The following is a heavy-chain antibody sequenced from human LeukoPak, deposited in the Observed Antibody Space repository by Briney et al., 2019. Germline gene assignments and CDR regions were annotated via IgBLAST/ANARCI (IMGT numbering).Heavy chain of an antibody. D-gene: IGHD5-12*01. CDR2: ISWDGGDT. J-gene: IGHJ4*02. V-gene: IGHV3-43D*03. CDR1: GFTFDDYA. Sequence: GGSLRLSCAASGFTFDDYAMVWVRHAPGKGLEWVSLISWDGGDTYYGDSVKGRFTISRDNSKNSLYLQMNSLRAEDTAFYYCARDMSVATLSGIDYWGQGTLVTVSS. CDR3: ARDMSVATLSGIDY.